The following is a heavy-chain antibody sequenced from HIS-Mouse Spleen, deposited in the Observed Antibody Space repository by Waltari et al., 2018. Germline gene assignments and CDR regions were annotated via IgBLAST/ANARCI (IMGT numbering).Heavy chain of an antibody. D-gene: IGHD6-13*01. CDR1: GGSISISSYY. V-gene: IGHV4-39*07. CDR3: AREIPYSSSWYDWYFDL. CDR2: SYYSRST. J-gene: IGHJ2*01. Sequence: QLQLQESGPGLVKPSETLSLTCTVSGGSISISSYYWGWIRPPPGKGLEWIGSSYYSRSTYYNPSLKSRVTISVDTSKNQFSLKLSSVTAADTAVYYCAREIPYSSSWYDWYFDLWGRGTLVTVSS.